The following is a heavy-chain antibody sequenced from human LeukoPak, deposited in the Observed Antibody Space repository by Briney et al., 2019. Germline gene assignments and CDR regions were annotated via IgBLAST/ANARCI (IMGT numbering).Heavy chain of an antibody. D-gene: IGHD4-17*01. Sequence: SETLSLTCAVYGGSFSGYYWSWIRQPPGKGLEWIGEINHSGSTNYNPSLKSRVTISVDTSKNQFSLKLSSVTAADTAVYYCARFPTTVTTDYHYGMDVWGQGTTVTVSS. CDR3: ARFPTTVTTDYHYGMDV. CDR2: INHSGST. J-gene: IGHJ6*02. V-gene: IGHV4-34*01. CDR1: GGSFSGYY.